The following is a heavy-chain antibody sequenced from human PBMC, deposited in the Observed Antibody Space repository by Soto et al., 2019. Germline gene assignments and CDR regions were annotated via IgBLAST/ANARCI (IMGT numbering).Heavy chain of an antibody. CDR3: AKDRTGVLQVIDY. D-gene: IGHD7-27*01. CDR2: ISWNSGSI. V-gene: IGHV3-9*01. J-gene: IGHJ4*02. CDR1: GFTFDDYA. Sequence: GGSLRLSCAASGFTFDDYAMHWVRQAPGKGLEWVSGISWNSGSIGYADSVKGRFTISRDNAKNSLYLQMNSLRAEDTALYYCAKDRTGVLQVIDYWGQGTLVTVSS.